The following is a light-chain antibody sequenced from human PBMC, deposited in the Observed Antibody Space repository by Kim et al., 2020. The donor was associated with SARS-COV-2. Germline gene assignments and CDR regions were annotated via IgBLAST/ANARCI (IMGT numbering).Light chain of an antibody. Sequence: GPSVTTPCSGSSRDIGAYNYVSWSQQPPGKAPKLVIYDVTARPSGVPERLSGSRSGDTASLTVSGLQAHAEADSFCSFPPRNNILLFCAGTQLTVL. CDR2: DVT. J-gene: IGLJ2*01. CDR1: SRDIGAYNY. CDR3: SFPPRNNILL. V-gene: IGLV2-8*01.